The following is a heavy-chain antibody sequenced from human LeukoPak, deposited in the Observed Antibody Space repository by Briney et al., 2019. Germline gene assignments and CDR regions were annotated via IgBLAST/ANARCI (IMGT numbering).Heavy chain of an antibody. V-gene: IGHV3-21*01. CDR3: ARDRSSGWYSLFDY. Sequence: GGSLRLSRAASGFTFSSYSMNWVRQAPGKGLEWVSSISSSSSYIYYADSVKGRFTISRDNAKNSLYLQMNSLRAEDTAVYYCARDRSSGWYSLFDYWGQGTLVTVSS. CDR2: ISSSSSYI. J-gene: IGHJ4*02. D-gene: IGHD6-19*01. CDR1: GFTFSSYS.